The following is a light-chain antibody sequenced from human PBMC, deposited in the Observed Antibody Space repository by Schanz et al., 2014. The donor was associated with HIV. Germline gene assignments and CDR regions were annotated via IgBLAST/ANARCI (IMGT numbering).Light chain of an antibody. CDR2: EAD. CDR3: SSYAATSNVL. V-gene: IGLV2-14*02. Sequence: QSALTQPASVSGSPGQSVTISCSGTNSDIGSYNLVSWYQYHPGKAPKLMIYEADKRPSGVPDRFSGSKSGNTASLTVSGLQADDEADYYCSSYAATSNVLFGGGTKLTVL. CDR1: NSDIGSYNL. J-gene: IGLJ3*02.